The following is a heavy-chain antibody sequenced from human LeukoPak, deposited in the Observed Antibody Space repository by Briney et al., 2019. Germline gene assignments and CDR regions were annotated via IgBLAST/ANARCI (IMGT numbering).Heavy chain of an antibody. Sequence: ASVKVSCKASGYTFTSYYMHWVRQAPGQGLEWMGWISAYNGNTNYAQKLQGRVTMTTDTSTSTAYMELRSLRSDDTAVYYCAREGADYYGSGFYYYYYYGMDVWGQGTTVTVSS. CDR1: GYTFTSYY. V-gene: IGHV1-18*04. CDR2: ISAYNGNT. D-gene: IGHD3-10*01. CDR3: AREGADYYGSGFYYYYYYGMDV. J-gene: IGHJ6*02.